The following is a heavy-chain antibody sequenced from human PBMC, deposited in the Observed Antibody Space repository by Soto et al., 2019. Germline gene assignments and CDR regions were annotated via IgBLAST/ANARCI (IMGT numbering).Heavy chain of an antibody. Sequence: GGSLRLSCAASGFTFSSYSMNWVRQAPGKGLEWVSSISSSSSYIYYADSVKGRFTNARDNAKNSLYLQMNSLRAEDTSVYYWARDPASDGGLFDYWGQGTLVTVSS. J-gene: IGHJ4*02. CDR2: ISSSSSYI. D-gene: IGHD3-16*01. V-gene: IGHV3-21*01. CDR1: GFTFSSYS. CDR3: ARDPASDGGLFDY.